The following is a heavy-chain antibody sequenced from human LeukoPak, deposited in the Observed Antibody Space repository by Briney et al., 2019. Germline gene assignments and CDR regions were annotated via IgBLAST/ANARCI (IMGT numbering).Heavy chain of an antibody. V-gene: IGHV1-18*01. D-gene: IGHD2-2*02. CDR1: GYTFTSYG. CDR2: ISAYNGNT. CDR3: ARDSPDIVVVPAAIPDYYYYGMDV. J-gene: IGHJ6*02. Sequence: ASVKVSYKASGYTFTSYGISWVRQAPGQGLEWMGWISAYNGNTNYAQKLQGRVTMTTDTSTSTAYMELRSLRSDDTAVYYCARDSPDIVVVPAAIPDYYYYGMDVWGQGTTVTVSS.